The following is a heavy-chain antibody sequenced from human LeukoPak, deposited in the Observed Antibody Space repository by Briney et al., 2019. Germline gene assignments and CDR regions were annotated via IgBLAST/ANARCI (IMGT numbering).Heavy chain of an antibody. CDR2: IRSKANSYAT. D-gene: IGHD3-16*01. J-gene: IGHJ3*02. V-gene: IGHV3-73*01. Sequence: PGGSLRLSCAASRFTFSGSAVHWVRQASGKGLEWVGRIRSKANSYATAYAASVKGRFTISRDDSKNTAYLQMNSLKTEDTAVYYCTRLSRGTIDAFDIWGQGTMVTVSS. CDR3: TRLSRGTIDAFDI. CDR1: RFTFSGSA.